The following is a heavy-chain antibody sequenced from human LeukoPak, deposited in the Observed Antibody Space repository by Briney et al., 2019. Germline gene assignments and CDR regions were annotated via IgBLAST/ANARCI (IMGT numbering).Heavy chain of an antibody. J-gene: IGHJ4*02. CDR3: ARDLDIVAISDY. CDR1: GYTFTGYY. D-gene: IGHD5-12*01. V-gene: IGHV1-2*02. CDR2: INPNSGGT. Sequence: ASVKVSCKASGYTFTGYYMHWVRQAPGQGLEWMGWINPNSGGTNYAQKFQGRVTMTRDTSISTAYMELSRLRSDDTAVYYCARDLDIVAISDYWGQGTLVTVSS.